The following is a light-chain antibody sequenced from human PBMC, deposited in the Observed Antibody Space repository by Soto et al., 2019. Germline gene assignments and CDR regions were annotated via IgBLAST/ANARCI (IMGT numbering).Light chain of an antibody. J-gene: IGLJ1*01. V-gene: IGLV1-40*01. Sequence: QSVLAQPPSESGAPGQRVTISCTGSSSNIGAGYDVHWYQQLPGTAPKLLIYGNSNRPSGVPDRFSGSKSGTSASLAITGLQAEDEADYYCQFYDSSLRRVFGTGTKVTVL. CDR3: QFYDSSLRRV. CDR2: GNS. CDR1: SSNIGAGYD.